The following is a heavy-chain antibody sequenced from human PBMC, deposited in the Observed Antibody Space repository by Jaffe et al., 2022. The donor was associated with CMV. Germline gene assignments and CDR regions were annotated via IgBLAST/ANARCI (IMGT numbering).Heavy chain of an antibody. D-gene: IGHD3-10*01. CDR3: ARDYDYYGSGSYYTFDP. Sequence: EVQLVESGGGLVKPGGSLRLSCAASGFTFSSYSMNWVRQAPGKGLEWVSSISSSSSYIYYADSVKGRFTISRDNAKNSLYLQMNSLRAEDTAVYYCARDYDYYGSGSYYTFDPWGQGTLVTVSS. CDR1: GFTFSSYS. CDR2: ISSSSSYI. J-gene: IGHJ5*02. V-gene: IGHV3-21*01.